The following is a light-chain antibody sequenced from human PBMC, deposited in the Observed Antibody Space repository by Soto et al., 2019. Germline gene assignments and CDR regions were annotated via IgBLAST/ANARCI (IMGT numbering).Light chain of an antibody. J-gene: IGKJ5*01. V-gene: IGKV1-39*01. Sequence: DIQMTQSPSSLSAFVGDSVTVTCLASHPIGTSLHWYQQKAGKAPKVLISAATKLQSGVPSRFTGGGSGTDFTLTISNLQPEDSATYYCQQLNSFPIPLGQGTRLEVK. CDR1: HPIGTS. CDR3: QQLNSFPIP. CDR2: AAT.